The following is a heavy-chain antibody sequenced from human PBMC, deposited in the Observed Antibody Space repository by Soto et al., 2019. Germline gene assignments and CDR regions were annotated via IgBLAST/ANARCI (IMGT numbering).Heavy chain of an antibody. J-gene: IGHJ6*02. CDR2: MNAKSGDT. D-gene: IGHD3-16*01. V-gene: IGHV1-8*01. Sequence: QAHLEQSGAELKRPGASVKVSCKTSGYTFSDFDINWLRQASGQGPEWMGWMNAKSGDTFFAQRFQGKFNMTWDTSLSTAYMEVGSLTSDDTAIYYCARGNPFNYAGFDVWGQGTTVAVSS. CDR1: GYTFSDFD. CDR3: ARGNPFNYAGFDV.